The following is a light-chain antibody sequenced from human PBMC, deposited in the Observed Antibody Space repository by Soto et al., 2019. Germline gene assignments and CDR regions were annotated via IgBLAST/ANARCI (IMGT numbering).Light chain of an antibody. J-gene: IGLJ2*01. Sequence: QLVLTQPPSASGTPGQMVTISCSGSSSNIGSNTVNWYQQLPGMAPKLLIYNNSQRPSGVPDRFSGSKSGTSGSLAISGLQSENEADYYCAAWDDSLRGLEFGGGTKL. V-gene: IGLV1-44*01. CDR3: AAWDDSLRGLE. CDR2: NNS. CDR1: SSNIGSNT.